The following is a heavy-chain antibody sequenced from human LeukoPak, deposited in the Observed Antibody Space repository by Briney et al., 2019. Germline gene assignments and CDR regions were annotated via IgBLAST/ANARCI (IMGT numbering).Heavy chain of an antibody. D-gene: IGHD3-10*01. CDR2: INTNTGNP. CDR1: GYTFTSYP. V-gene: IGHV7-4-1*02. Sequence: GASVKVSCKASGYTFTSYPMNWVRQAPGQGLEWMGWINTNTGNPTYAQGFTGRFVFSLDTSVSTAYLQISSLKAEDTAVYYCARDTGFSMVRGILFWGQGTLVTVSS. CDR3: ARDTGFSMVRGILF. J-gene: IGHJ4*02.